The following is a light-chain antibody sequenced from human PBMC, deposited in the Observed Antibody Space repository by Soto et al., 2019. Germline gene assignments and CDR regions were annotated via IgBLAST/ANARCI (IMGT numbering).Light chain of an antibody. J-gene: IGKJ1*01. V-gene: IGKV3-15*01. CDR3: QQYYTWPPWT. Sequence: EIVMTQSPGTLSVSPGERATLSCRASQSVSSNLAWYQQKPGQAPRLLIYGTSTRATGIPARFIGSGSGTEFTLTISSLQSEDFAVYYCQQYYTWPPWTFGQGTKVEIK. CDR1: QSVSSN. CDR2: GTS.